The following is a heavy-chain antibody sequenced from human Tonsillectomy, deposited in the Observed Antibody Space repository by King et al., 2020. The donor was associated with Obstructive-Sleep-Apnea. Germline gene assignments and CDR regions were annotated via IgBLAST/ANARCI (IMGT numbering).Heavy chain of an antibody. D-gene: IGHD3-9*01. Sequence: VQLVESGGGLVQPGRSLRLSCTASGFPFGDYAMSWFRQAPGKGLEWLGFIRSKPYGGATKYSASVKGRFTISRDDSKNIAYLQMNSLKTEDTAMYYCTRDPDFDWLPFDYWGQGTLVTVSS. V-gene: IGHV3-49*03. CDR3: TRDPDFDWLPFDY. CDR2: IRSKPYGGAT. J-gene: IGHJ4*02. CDR1: GFPFGDYA.